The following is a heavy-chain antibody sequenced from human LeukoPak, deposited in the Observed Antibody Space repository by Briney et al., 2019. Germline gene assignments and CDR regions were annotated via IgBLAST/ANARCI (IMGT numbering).Heavy chain of an antibody. CDR1: GGSISSSSYY. J-gene: IGHJ4*02. Sequence: SETLSLTCTVSGGSISSSSYYWGWIRQPPGKGLEWIGSIYYSGSTYYNPSLKSRVTISVDTSKNQFSLKLSSVTAADTAVYYCARPIWFGGGPSYYFDYWGQGTLVTVSS. V-gene: IGHV4-39*07. D-gene: IGHD3-10*01. CDR2: IYYSGST. CDR3: ARPIWFGGGPSYYFDY.